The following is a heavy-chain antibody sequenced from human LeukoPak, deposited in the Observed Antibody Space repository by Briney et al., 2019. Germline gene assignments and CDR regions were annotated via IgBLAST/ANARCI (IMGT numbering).Heavy chain of an antibody. CDR1: GFTFSGSA. CDR3: TRLVSPDYAIDY. CDR2: IRSKANSYAT. Sequence: PGGSLRLSRAASGFTFSGSAMHWVRQASGKGLEWVGRIRSKANSYATAYAASVKGRFTISRDDSKNTAYLQMNSLKTEDTAVYYCTRLVSPDYAIDYWGQGTLVTVSS. V-gene: IGHV3-73*01. J-gene: IGHJ4*02. D-gene: IGHD4-17*01.